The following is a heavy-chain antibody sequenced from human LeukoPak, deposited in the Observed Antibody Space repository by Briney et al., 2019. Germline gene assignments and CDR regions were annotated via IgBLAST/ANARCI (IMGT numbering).Heavy chain of an antibody. D-gene: IGHD3-10*01. V-gene: IGHV4-59*01. CDR2: IYYSGST. J-gene: IGHJ4*02. Sequence: SETLSLTCTVSGGSISSYYWSWIRQPPGKGLEWIGYIYYSGSTNYNPSLKSRVTISVDTSKNQFSLKLSSVTAADTAVYYCGGGWFGPSLLNYWGQGTLVTVSS. CDR1: GGSISSYY. CDR3: GGGWFGPSLLNY.